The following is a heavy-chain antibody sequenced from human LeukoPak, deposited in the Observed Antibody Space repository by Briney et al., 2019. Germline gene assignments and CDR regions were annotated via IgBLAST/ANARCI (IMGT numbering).Heavy chain of an antibody. D-gene: IGHD2-21*02. CDR3: ARATFVVVTAVLNYYYMDV. Sequence: SETLSLTCTVSGGSISSYYWSWIRQPAGEGLECLGLTYTSGSTNYNPSLKSRVTLSRDTSQNQFSLKLSSVTDADTAVYYCARATFVVVTAVLNYYYMDVWGKGTTVTISS. J-gene: IGHJ6*03. V-gene: IGHV4-4*07. CDR2: TYTSGST. CDR1: GGSISSYY.